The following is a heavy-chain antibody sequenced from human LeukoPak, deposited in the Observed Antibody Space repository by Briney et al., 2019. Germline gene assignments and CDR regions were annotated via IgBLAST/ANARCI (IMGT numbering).Heavy chain of an antibody. CDR2: IYSGGST. CDR3: ARDYYGSGGIDY. CDR1: GFTVSSNY. V-gene: IGHV3-53*01. J-gene: IGHJ4*02. Sequence: PGGSLRLSCAASGFTVSSNYMSWVRQAPGEGLEWVSVIYSGGSTYYADSVKGRFTISRDNSKNTLYLQMNSLRAEDTAVYYCARDYYGSGGIDYWGQGTLVTVSS. D-gene: IGHD3-10*01.